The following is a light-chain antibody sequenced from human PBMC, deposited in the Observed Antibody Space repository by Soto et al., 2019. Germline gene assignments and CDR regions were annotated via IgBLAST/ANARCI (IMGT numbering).Light chain of an antibody. CDR1: QGISSY. CDR2: AAS. CDR3: LQHNRYPWT. Sequence: AIRMTESPSSLSAATGDRVTITCRASQGISSYLAWYQQKPGKAPKLLIYAASTLQSGVPSRFSGGGSGTEFTLTISSLQPEDFATYYCLQHNRYPWTFGQGTKVDI. J-gene: IGKJ1*01. V-gene: IGKV1-8*01.